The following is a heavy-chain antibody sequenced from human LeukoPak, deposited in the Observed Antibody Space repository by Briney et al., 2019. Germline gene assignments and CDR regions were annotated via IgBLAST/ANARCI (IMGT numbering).Heavy chain of an antibody. D-gene: IGHD3-22*01. CDR2: ISHSGST. CDR3: ARVTGYMIEDYFDY. CDR1: GGSFSGYY. V-gene: IGHV4-34*01. Sequence: SGTLSLTCVVYGGSFSGYYWSWIRQSPGKGLEWVGEISHSGSTNYNPSLKSRVTISVDTSKKQFTLRLRSVTAADTAVYYCARVTGYMIEDYFDYWGQVTLVAVSS. J-gene: IGHJ4*02.